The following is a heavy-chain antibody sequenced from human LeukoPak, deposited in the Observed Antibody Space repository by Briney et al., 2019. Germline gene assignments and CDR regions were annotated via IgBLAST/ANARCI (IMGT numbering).Heavy chain of an antibody. D-gene: IGHD6-19*01. CDR2: INHSGST. V-gene: IGHV4-34*01. CDR1: GGSFSGYY. CDR3: ARRRYSSYRLDY. Sequence: SETLSLTCAVYGGSFSGYYWSWIRQPPGKGLEWIGEINHSGSTNYNPSLKSRVTISVDTSKNQFSLKLSSVTAEDTAVYYCARRRYSSYRLDYWGQGTLVTVSS. J-gene: IGHJ4*02.